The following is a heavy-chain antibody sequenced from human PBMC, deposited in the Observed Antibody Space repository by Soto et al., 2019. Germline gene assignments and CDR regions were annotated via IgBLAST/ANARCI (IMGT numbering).Heavy chain of an antibody. CDR1: GFTFSSYA. Sequence: GGSLRLSCAASGFTFSSYAMSWVRQAPGKGLEWVSAISGSGGSTYYADSVKGRFTISRDNSKNTLYLQMNSLRAEDTAVYYCAKPRSDYYDSSGYYYVPHYFDYWGQGTLVTVSS. CDR2: ISGSGGST. CDR3: AKPRSDYYDSSGYYYVPHYFDY. D-gene: IGHD3-22*01. V-gene: IGHV3-23*01. J-gene: IGHJ4*02.